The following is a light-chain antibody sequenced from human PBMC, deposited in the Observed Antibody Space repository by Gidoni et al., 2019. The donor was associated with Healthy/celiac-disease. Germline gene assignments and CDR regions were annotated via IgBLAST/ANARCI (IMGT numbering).Light chain of an antibody. J-gene: IGKJ2*01. CDR1: QSISSY. Sequence: IQLPQSPSSLSASVGDRVPITCRASQSISSYLNWYQQKPGKAPKLLIYAASSLQSGVPSRFSGSGSGTDFTLTISSLQPEDFATYYCQQSYSTPRYTFGQGTKLEIK. CDR3: QQSYSTPRYT. V-gene: IGKV1-39*01. CDR2: AAS.